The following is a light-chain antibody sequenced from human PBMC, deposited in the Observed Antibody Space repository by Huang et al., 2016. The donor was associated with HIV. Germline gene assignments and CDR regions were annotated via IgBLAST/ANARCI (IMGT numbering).Light chain of an antibody. Sequence: EIVMTQSPATLSVSPGERATLSCRARQSVGSNLAWYQQKPGQAPRLLIYGASTRATGITARFRGSGSGTEFTLTISSLQSEDIAVYHCQQYNNWPRGTFGQGTKVEIK. J-gene: IGKJ1*01. CDR1: QSVGSN. CDR3: QQYNNWPRGT. V-gene: IGKV3-15*01. CDR2: GAS.